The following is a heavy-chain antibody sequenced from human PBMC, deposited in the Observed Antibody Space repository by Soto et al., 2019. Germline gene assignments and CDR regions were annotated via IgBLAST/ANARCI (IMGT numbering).Heavy chain of an antibody. CDR3: ARDPLDCSGGSCYSGWFDP. CDR1: GGTFSSYA. CDR2: IIPIFGTA. V-gene: IGHV1-69*01. J-gene: IGHJ5*02. D-gene: IGHD2-15*01. Sequence: QVQLVQSGAEVKKPGSSVKVSCKASGGTFSSYAISWVRQAPGQGLEWMGGIIPIFGTANYAQKFQGRVTITADESTITAYMELSSLRSEDTAVYYCARDPLDCSGGSCYSGWFDPWGQGTLVTVSS.